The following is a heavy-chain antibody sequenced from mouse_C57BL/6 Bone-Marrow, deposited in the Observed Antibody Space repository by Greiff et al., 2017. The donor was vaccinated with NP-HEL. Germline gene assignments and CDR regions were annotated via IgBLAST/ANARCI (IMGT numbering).Heavy chain of an antibody. D-gene: IGHD3-2*02. CDR1: GYTFTSYW. V-gene: IGHV1-59*01. Sequence: QVQLKQPGAELVRPGTSVKLSCKASGYTFTSYWMHWVKQRPGQGLEWIGVIDPSDSYTNYNQKFKGKATLTVDTSSSTAYMQLSSLTSEDSAVYYCARSSSGYPRAYWGQGTLVTVSA. J-gene: IGHJ3*01. CDR2: IDPSDSYT. CDR3: ARSSSGYPRAY.